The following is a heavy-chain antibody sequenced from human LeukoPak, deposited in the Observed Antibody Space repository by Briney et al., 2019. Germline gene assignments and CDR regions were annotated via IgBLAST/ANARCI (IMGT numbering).Heavy chain of an antibody. CDR1: GFTFSSDW. D-gene: IGHD3-10*01. V-gene: IGHV3-74*01. CDR3: ATDRVRGVIPLGY. Sequence: PGGSLRLSCAASGFTFSSDWMHWVRQAPGKGLVWVSRINSDGSTTNYVDSVKGRFIISRDNAKNTLYLQMNNLRAEDTAVYYCATDRVRGVIPLGYWGQGTLVTVSS. J-gene: IGHJ4*02. CDR2: INSDGSTT.